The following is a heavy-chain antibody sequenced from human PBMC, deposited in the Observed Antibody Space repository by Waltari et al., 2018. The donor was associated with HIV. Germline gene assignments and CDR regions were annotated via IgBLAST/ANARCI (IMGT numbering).Heavy chain of an antibody. V-gene: IGHV3-74*02. CDR1: GFTFSNYW. J-gene: IGHJ6*02. CDR2: INTDETIR. CDR3: VSSGLDV. Sequence: VQLVESGGDLAQHGGYLRLSCVAAGFTFSNYWLHWVRQVPGKRLVWVARINTDETIRTYAENVKGRFTISRDNGKNTLYLQMNSLRVEDTAVYYCVSSGLDVWGQGTTVNVSS.